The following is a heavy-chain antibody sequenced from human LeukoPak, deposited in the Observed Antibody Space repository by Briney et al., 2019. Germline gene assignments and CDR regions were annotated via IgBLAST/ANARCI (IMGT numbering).Heavy chain of an antibody. Sequence: SETLSLTCTVSGGSISSYYWSWIRQPPGKGLEWIGYIYYSGSTNYNPSLKSRVTISVDTSKNQFSLKLSSVTAADTAVYYCARAGSSSSPYFDYWGQGTLVTVSS. D-gene: IGHD6-6*01. CDR1: GGSISSYY. CDR3: ARAGSSSSPYFDY. V-gene: IGHV4-59*01. CDR2: IYYSGST. J-gene: IGHJ4*02.